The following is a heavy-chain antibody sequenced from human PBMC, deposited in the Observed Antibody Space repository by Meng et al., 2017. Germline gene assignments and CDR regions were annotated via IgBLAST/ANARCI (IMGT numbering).Heavy chain of an antibody. CDR3: ARGGYSSGWPYFDY. D-gene: IGHD6-19*01. V-gene: IGHV3-33*01. Sequence: QLVESGGGGVQPGRSLRLSCAASGFTFSSYGMHWVRQAPGKGLEWVAVIWYDGSNKYYADSVKGRFTISRDNSKNTLYLQMNSLRAEDTAVYYCARGGYSSGWPYFDYWGQGTLVTVSS. CDR2: IWYDGSNK. CDR1: GFTFSSYG. J-gene: IGHJ4*02.